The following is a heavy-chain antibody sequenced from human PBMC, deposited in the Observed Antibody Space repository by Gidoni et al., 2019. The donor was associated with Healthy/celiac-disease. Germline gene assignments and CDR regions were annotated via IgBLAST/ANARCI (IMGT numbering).Heavy chain of an antibody. CDR2: IIPSLGIA. V-gene: IGHV1-69*10. CDR1: GGTFSSYA. J-gene: IGHJ4*02. D-gene: IGHD2-21*02. CDR3: ANGGYCGGDCYSE. Sequence: QVQLVQSGAEVKKPGSSVKVSCKAYGGTFSSYAISWVRQSPGQGLEWMGGIIPSLGIANYAQKFQGRVTITAAKSTSTAYMELSSLRSEDTAVYYCANGGYCGGDCYSEWGQGTLVTVSS.